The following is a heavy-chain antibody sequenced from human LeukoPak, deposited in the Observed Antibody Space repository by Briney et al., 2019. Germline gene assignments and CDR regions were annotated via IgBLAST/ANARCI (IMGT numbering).Heavy chain of an antibody. Sequence: ASVKVSCKASGYTLTSYYMHWVRQAPGQGLEWMGIINPSGGSTSYAQKFQGRVTMTRDTSTSTVYMELSSLRSEDTAVYYCAGSGRRYDSSGYYPGYAFDIWGQGTMVTVSS. J-gene: IGHJ3*02. CDR1: GYTLTSYY. CDR2: INPSGGST. D-gene: IGHD3-22*01. CDR3: AGSGRRYDSSGYYPGYAFDI. V-gene: IGHV1-46*01.